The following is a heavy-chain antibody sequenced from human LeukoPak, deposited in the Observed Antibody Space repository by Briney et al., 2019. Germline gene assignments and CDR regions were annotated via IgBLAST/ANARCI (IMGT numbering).Heavy chain of an antibody. CDR3: ARIRGWKIIDY. V-gene: IGHV4-59*01. CDR2: IYHSGST. Sequence: SETLSLTCTVSGGSISPYYWNWIRQPPGKGLEWIGYIYHSGSTNYNPSLKSRVTISVDTSKNQFSLRLSSVTAADTAVYYCARIRGWKIIDYWGQGTLVTVSS. CDR1: GGSISPYY. D-gene: IGHD1-1*01. J-gene: IGHJ4*02.